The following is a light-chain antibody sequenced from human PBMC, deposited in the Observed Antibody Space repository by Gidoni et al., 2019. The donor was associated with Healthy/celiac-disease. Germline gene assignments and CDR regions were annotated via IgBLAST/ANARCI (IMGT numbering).Light chain of an antibody. J-gene: IGKJ4*01. Sequence: DIRMTQSPSSLSASEGDRVTMSCRSSQTISTYLHWYQQKPGAPPQLLIHAASTLQSGVPSRFSGSGSGTDFTLTISNLQLEDFATYFCQQSLTTPLTFGGXTKVEMK. CDR3: QQSLTTPLT. CDR1: QTISTY. V-gene: IGKV1-39*01. CDR2: AAS.